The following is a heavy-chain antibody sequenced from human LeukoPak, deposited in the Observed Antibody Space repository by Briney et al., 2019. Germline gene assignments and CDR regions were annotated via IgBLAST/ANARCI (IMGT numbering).Heavy chain of an antibody. CDR1: GFTFSSYA. J-gene: IGHJ4*02. CDR3: AKDSDEVAGRLVLAY. CDR2: ISFDGGNK. V-gene: IGHV3-30*04. D-gene: IGHD6-19*01. Sequence: GRSLRLSCAASGFTFSSYAMHWVRQAPGKGLEWVAVISFDGGNKYYADSVKGRFTISRDNSENTLYLQMNSLRAEDTAVYYCAKDSDEVAGRLVLAYWGQGTLVTVSS.